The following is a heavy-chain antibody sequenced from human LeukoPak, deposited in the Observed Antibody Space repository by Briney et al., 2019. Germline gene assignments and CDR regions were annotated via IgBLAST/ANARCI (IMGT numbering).Heavy chain of an antibody. D-gene: IGHD4-17*01. J-gene: IGHJ6*02. V-gene: IGHV5-51*01. CDR2: IYPGDSDT. CDR3: ARNPGITVTTAPFYYYGMDV. Sequence: GESLKISCKGSGYSFTSYWIGWVRQMPGKGLEWMGIIYPGDSDTRYSPSFQGQVTISADKSISTAYLQWSSLKASDTAMYYCARNPGITVTTAPFYYYGMDVWGQGTTVTVSS. CDR1: GYSFTSYW.